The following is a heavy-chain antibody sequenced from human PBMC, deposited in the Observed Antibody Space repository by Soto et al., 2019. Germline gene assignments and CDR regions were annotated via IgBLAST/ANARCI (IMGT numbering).Heavy chain of an antibody. CDR3: AKVGNDYVWGSYGLFDY. Sequence: PGGSLRLSCAASEFTFSNYGMSWVRQAPGKGLEWVSGISGSGSTTYYADSVKGRFTISRDNSKNTLYLQMNSLRAEDTAVYHCAKVGNDYVWGSYGLFDYWGQGTLVTVSS. D-gene: IGHD3-16*01. CDR1: EFTFSNYG. J-gene: IGHJ4*02. CDR2: ISGSGSTT. V-gene: IGHV3-23*01.